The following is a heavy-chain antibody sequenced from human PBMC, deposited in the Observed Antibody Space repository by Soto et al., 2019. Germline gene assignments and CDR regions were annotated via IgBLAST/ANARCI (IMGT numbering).Heavy chain of an antibody. D-gene: IGHD3-16*02. V-gene: IGHV4-34*01. J-gene: IGHJ6*02. CDR1: GGSFSGYH. CDR2: INHSGST. CDR3: ARGLPYDYVWGSYRSYGMDV. Sequence: SETLSLTCAVYGGSFSGYHWSWIRQPPGKGLEWIGEINHSGSTNYNPSLKSRVTISVDTSKNQFSLKLSSVTAADTAVYYCARGLPYDYVWGSYRSYGMDVWGQGTTVTVSS.